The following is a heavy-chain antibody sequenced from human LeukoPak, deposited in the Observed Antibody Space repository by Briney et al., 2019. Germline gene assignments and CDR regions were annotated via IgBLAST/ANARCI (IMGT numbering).Heavy chain of an antibody. V-gene: IGHV3-7*03. D-gene: IGHD2-15*01. CDR2: IKKDGSEK. CDR3: TTDTWYSAGH. Sequence: GGSLRLSCTASGFIFSGSWMAWIRQAPGKGLEWVAIIKKDGSEKYYVDPMKGRFTISRDNAKNSLFLQMNSLRAEDTAIYYCTTDTWYSAGHWGQGTLVTVSS. J-gene: IGHJ4*02. CDR1: GFIFSGSW.